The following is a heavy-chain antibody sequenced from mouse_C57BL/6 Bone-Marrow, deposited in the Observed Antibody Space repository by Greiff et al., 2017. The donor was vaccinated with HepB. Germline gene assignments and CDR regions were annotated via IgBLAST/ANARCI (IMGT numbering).Heavy chain of an antibody. J-gene: IGHJ4*01. CDR2: INPGSGGT. CDR3: LYYYGSSYGYAMDY. V-gene: IGHV1-54*01. CDR1: GYAFTNYL. D-gene: IGHD1-1*01. Sequence: QVQLKESGAELVRPGTSVKVSCKASGYAFTNYLIEWVKQRPGQGLEWIGVINPGSGGTNYNEKFKGKATLTADKSSSTAYMQRSSLTSEDSAVYFCLYYYGSSYGYAMDYWGQGTSVTVSS.